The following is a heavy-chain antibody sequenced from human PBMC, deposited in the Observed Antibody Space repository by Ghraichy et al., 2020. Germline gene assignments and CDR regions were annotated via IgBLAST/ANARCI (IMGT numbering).Heavy chain of an antibody. CDR2: ISWDSGSI. V-gene: IGHV3-9*01. Sequence: GGSLRLSCAASGFTFDDYAMHWVRQAPGKGLEWVSGISWDSGSIDYADSVKGRFTISRDNAKNSLYLQMNSLRAEDTALYYCAKPGDPYYYYYMDVWGKGTTVTVSS. CDR1: GFTFDDYA. CDR3: AKPGDPYYYYYMDV. J-gene: IGHJ6*03. D-gene: IGHD7-27*01.